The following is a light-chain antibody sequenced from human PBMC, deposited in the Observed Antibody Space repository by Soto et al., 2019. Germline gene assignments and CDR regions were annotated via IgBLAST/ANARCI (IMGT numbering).Light chain of an antibody. CDR3: LIFYGDAWV. V-gene: IGLV7-43*01. J-gene: IGLJ3*02. CDR1: TGAVTSGYY. Sequence: QTVVTQEPSLTVSPGGTVTLTCASSTGAVTSGYYPHWFQQKPEQAPSALIXSTSNKHSWTPARFSXXXXXGKAAXXXSGVQPEDEADYYCLIFYGDAWVFGGGTKVTVL. CDR2: STS.